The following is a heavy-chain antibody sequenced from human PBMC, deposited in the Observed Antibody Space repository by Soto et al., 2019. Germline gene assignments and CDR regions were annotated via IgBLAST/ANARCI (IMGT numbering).Heavy chain of an antibody. CDR2: IIPFHGVT. J-gene: IGHJ4*02. CDR3: TRDWEITVSTWSFGGF. D-gene: IGHD3-10*01. V-gene: IGHV1-69*08. CDR1: GDTFSPYT. Sequence: QVQLVQSGAEVKKPGSSVKVSCKASGDTFSPYTINWVRQAPGQGLEWMGRIIPFHGVTNYAQKFQARVTITADKSTNTAYMELSGLRFEDTAMYYCTRDWEITVSTWSFGGFWGRGTLVTVSS.